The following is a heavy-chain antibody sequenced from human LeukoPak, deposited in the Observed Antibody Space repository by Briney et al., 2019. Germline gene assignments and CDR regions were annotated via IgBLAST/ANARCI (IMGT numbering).Heavy chain of an antibody. CDR1: GFTFSRYA. V-gene: IGHV3-64D*06. D-gene: IGHD3-22*01. CDR2: IGTNGNT. Sequence: GGSLRLSCSASGFTFSRYAMHWARQAPGKGLEYVSAIGTNGNTYYADSVKGRFTISRDNSKNTVYLQMSSLRAEDTAVYHCVKDGSYHYDTSTYVAWGQGTLVTVSS. CDR3: VKDGSYHYDTSTYVA. J-gene: IGHJ5*02.